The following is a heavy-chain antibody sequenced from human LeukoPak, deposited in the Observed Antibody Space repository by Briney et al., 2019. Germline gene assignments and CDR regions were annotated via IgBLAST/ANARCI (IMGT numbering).Heavy chain of an antibody. CDR3: AGARLGSIDY. V-gene: IGHV6-1*01. CDR1: GDTVSSNSAA. J-gene: IGHJ4*02. D-gene: IGHD7-27*01. Sequence: SQTLSLTYAISGDTVSSNSAAWSWLRQSPSRGLEWLGRTYYRSKWYNDYAVSVKSRISINPDTSKNQFSLQLNSVTPQDTAVYYCAGARLGSIDYWSRGALVTVSS. CDR2: TYYRSKWYN.